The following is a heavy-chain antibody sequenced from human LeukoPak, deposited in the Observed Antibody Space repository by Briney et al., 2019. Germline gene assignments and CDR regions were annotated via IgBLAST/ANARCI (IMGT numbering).Heavy chain of an antibody. CDR1: GFTFSGYW. J-gene: IGHJ4*02. Sequence: PGGSLRLSCAASGFTFSGYWMRSVRQAPGKGLEWVANINLDGSVIHYVDSAKGRFTISRDNAKNSLYLQMNYLRAEDTALYYCATSDDSSGSDWGQGTLVTVSS. D-gene: IGHD3-22*01. CDR3: ATSDDSSGSD. V-gene: IGHV3-7*01. CDR2: INLDGSVI.